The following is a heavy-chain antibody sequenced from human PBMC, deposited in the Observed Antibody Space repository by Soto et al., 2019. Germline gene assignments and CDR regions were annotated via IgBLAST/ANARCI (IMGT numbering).Heavy chain of an antibody. D-gene: IGHD3-3*01. J-gene: IGHJ6*02. CDR3: ARVGNDFWSGYHDYYYYGMDV. V-gene: IGHV4-61*08. Sequence: PSETLSLTCTVSGGSISSGDHYWSWIRQPRGKGLEWIGYIYYSGSTNYNPSLKSRVTISVDTSKNQFSLKLSSVTAADTAVYYCARVGNDFWSGYHDYYYYGMDVWGQGTTVTVSS. CDR2: IYYSGST. CDR1: GGSISSGDHY.